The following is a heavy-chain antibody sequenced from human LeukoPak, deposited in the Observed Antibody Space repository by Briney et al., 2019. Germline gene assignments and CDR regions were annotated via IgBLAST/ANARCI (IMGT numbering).Heavy chain of an antibody. Sequence: PGRSLRLSCAASGFTFRSYAMSWVRQAPGKGLEWVSAISTSGGSTYFADSVKGRFTISRDNSKNTVYLQMNSLRAEDTAVYYCATGNWGFDYWGQGTLVTVSS. CDR3: ATGNWGFDY. CDR2: ISTSGGST. J-gene: IGHJ4*02. CDR1: GFTFRSYA. V-gene: IGHV3-23*01. D-gene: IGHD3-16*01.